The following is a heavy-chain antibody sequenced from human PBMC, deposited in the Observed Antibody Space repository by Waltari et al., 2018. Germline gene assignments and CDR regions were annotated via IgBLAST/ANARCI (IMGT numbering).Heavy chain of an antibody. CDR1: GYMFSNYG. CDR3: TRPRGPGPRGPGGLYWYFDL. J-gene: IGHJ2*01. D-gene: IGHD3-10*01. CDR2: ITTYTGNT. Sequence: QVQLVQSGAEVKRPGASVKVSCKASGYMFSNYGIGWVRQAPGQGLEWMGWITTYTGNTNLAQKFPGRVTMTADTSTNTAYMELTSLRSDDTAVYYCTRPRGPGPRGPGGLYWYFDLWGRGTLVTVSS. V-gene: IGHV1-18*01.